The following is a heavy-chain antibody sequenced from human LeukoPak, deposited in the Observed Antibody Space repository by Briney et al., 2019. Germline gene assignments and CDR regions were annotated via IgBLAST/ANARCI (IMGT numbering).Heavy chain of an antibody. D-gene: IGHD3-22*01. V-gene: IGHV4-34*01. CDR2: INHSGST. Sequence: SETLSLTCAVYGGSFSGYYWSWIRQPPGKGLEWIGEINHSGSTNYNPSLKSRVTISVDTSKNQFPLKLSSVTAADTAVYYCARGHIFFYYDSSGDFDYWGQGTLVTVSS. CDR1: GGSFSGYY. J-gene: IGHJ4*02. CDR3: ARGHIFFYYDSSGDFDY.